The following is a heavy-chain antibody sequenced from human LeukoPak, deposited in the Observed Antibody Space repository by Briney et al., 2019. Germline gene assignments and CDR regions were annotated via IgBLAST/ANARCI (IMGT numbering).Heavy chain of an antibody. J-gene: IGHJ6*03. Sequence: GSLRLSCAASGFTFSNAWMSWVRQAPGKGLEWDGRIKSKTDGGPPDYAPPVKGRFTISRDDSKNTLYLQMNSLKTEDTAVYYCVSVFWSGYYHYYYYYYMDVWGKGTTVTVSS. CDR3: VSVFWSGYYHYYYYYYMDV. V-gene: IGHV3-15*01. CDR1: GFTFSNAW. CDR2: IKSKTDGGPP. D-gene: IGHD3-3*01.